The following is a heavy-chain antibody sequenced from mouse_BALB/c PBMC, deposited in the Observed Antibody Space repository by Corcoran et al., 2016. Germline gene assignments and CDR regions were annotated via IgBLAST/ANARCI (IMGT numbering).Heavy chain of an antibody. Sequence: VQMQQSWADLVKPGSSVKLSCTASGFNIKDTYMHWVMQRPEQGLDWIGRIDPTNGNTKYDPKFKGKATITTDTSSNTAYLQLSSLTSEDPAVYYCASGIGYWGQGTTLAVS. CDR3: ASGIGY. D-gene: IGHD4-1*01. CDR1: GFNIKDTY. CDR2: IDPTNGNT. V-gene: IGHV14-3*02. J-gene: IGHJ2*01.